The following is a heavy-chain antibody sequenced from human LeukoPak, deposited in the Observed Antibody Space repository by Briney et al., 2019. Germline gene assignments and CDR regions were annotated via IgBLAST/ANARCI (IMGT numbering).Heavy chain of an antibody. D-gene: IGHD6-6*01. Sequence: GGSLRLSCTDSGFTFSNYWMGWVRQAPGKGLEWLANMKQDGSEKYYVDSVKGRFTISRDNAKNSLYLQMNSLRAEDTAVYYCATSIAARYDAFDIWGQGTMVTVSS. J-gene: IGHJ3*02. CDR3: ATSIAARYDAFDI. CDR2: MKQDGSEK. V-gene: IGHV3-7*01. CDR1: GFTFSNYW.